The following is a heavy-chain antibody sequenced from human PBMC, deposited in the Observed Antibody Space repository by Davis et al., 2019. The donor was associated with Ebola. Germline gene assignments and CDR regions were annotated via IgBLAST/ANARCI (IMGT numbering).Heavy chain of an antibody. CDR1: GSSPSTSGPA. D-gene: IGHD5-18*01. Sequence: SGPTLVKPTQTLTPTCTFSGSSPSTSGPAVAWIRQPPGKALEWLALIYWDDDKRYSPSLKSRLTITKDTSKNQVILTMTNMDPVDTATYYCAHRPSPPWIHLLTLNAYFDFWGQGILVTVSS. CDR3: AHRPSPPWIHLLTLNAYFDF. J-gene: IGHJ4*02. V-gene: IGHV2-5*02. CDR2: IYWDDDK.